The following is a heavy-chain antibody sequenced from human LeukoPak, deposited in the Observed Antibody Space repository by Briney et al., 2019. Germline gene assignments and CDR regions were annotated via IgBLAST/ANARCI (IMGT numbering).Heavy chain of an antibody. V-gene: IGHV3-11*04. Sequence: TGGSLRLSCAASGFTFSDYYMSWIRQAPGKGLEWVSYISSSGSTIYYADSVKGRFTISRDNAKNSLYLQMNSLRAEDTAVYYCARAVYDFWSGYYLDYWGQGTLVTFSS. CDR1: GFTFSDYY. CDR3: ARAVYDFWSGYYLDY. CDR2: ISSSGSTI. D-gene: IGHD3-3*01. J-gene: IGHJ4*02.